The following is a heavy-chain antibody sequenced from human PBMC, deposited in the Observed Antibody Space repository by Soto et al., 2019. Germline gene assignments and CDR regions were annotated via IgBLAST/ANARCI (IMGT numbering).Heavy chain of an antibody. CDR1: GGSISSSSYY. J-gene: IGHJ4*02. Sequence: SETQSLTCTVSGGSISSSSYYWGWIRQPPGKGLEWIGSIYYSGSTYYNPSLKSRVTISVDTSKNQFSLKLSSVTAADTAVYYCARRPRYCSGGSCYLDYWGQGTLVTGS. D-gene: IGHD2-15*01. CDR2: IYYSGST. CDR3: ARRPRYCSGGSCYLDY. V-gene: IGHV4-39*01.